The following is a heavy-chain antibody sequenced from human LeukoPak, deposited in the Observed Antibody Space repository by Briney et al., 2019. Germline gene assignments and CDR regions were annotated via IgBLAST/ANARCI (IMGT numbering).Heavy chain of an antibody. Sequence: EESLKISSKGSGYSFISYWIGWVRQMPGKGLEWMGIIYPGDSDTRYSPSFQGQVTISADKSISTAYLQWSSLKASDTAMYYCARRSGQGSSSAGFDIWGQGTMVTVSS. CDR3: ARRSGQGSSSAGFDI. D-gene: IGHD6-25*01. CDR2: IYPGDSDT. CDR1: GYSFISYW. J-gene: IGHJ3*02. V-gene: IGHV5-51*01.